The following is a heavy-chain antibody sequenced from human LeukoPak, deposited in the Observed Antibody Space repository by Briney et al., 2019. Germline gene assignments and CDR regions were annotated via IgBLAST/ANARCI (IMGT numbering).Heavy chain of an antibody. J-gene: IGHJ5*02. V-gene: IGHV1-8*01. CDR2: MNPNSGNT. CDR1: GYTFTSYD. CDR3: ARGTTGSGSYLGDWFDP. D-gene: IGHD3-10*01. Sequence: ASVKVSCKASGYTFTSYDINWVRQAAGQGLEWMGWMNPNSGNTGYAQKFQGRVTMTRNTSISTAYMELSSLRSEDTAVYYCARGTTGSGSYLGDWFDPWGQGTLVTVSS.